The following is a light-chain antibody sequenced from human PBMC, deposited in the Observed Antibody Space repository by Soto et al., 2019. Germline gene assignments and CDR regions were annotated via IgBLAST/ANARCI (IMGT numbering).Light chain of an antibody. CDR1: QRLSGNY. V-gene: IGKV3-20*01. J-gene: IGKJ1*01. Sequence: IVLTQSPGTLSLSPGERAMLSGRASQRLSGNYLAGYQQKPGRAPRGLIYHASIRATGSSDRFSGSGSGTDFTLTIIRLEPEDFAVYYCQHYGASPWTFGQGTKVDIK. CDR2: HAS. CDR3: QHYGASPWT.